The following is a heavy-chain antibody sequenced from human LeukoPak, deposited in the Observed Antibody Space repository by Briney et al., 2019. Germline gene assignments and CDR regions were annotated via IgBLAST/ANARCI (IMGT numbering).Heavy chain of an antibody. CDR1: GFTFSSYA. D-gene: IGHD2-21*01. CDR3: ARSGHCSGSACYSEGIDF. V-gene: IGHV3-30-3*01. Sequence: PGRSLRLSCAASGFTFSSYAMHWVRQAPGKGLEWVAVISYDGSNKYYANSVKGRFTISRDNSKNTLYLQMNSLRSDDTAVYYCARSGHCSGSACYSEGIDFWGQGTLVTVSS. J-gene: IGHJ4*02. CDR2: ISYDGSNK.